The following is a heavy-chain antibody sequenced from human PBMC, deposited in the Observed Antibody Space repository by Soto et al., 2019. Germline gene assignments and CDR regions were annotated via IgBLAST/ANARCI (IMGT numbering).Heavy chain of an antibody. V-gene: IGHV3-74*03. CDR2: LNSDGSST. CDR3: ARDELLDYYDSSGYFAYYYGMDV. D-gene: IGHD3-22*01. CDR1: GFTFSSYG. J-gene: IGHJ6*02. Sequence: PGRSLRLSCAASGFTFSSYGMHWVRQVPGKGLVWVSRLNSDGSSTTYADSVKGRFTISRDNSKNTLYLQMNSLRAEDTAVYYCARDELLDYYDSSGYFAYYYGMDVWGQGTTVTVSS.